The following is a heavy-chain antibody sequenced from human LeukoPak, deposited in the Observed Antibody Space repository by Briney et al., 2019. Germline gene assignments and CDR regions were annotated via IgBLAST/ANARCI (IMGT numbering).Heavy chain of an antibody. Sequence: GGSLRLSCATSGFTFSTYDINWVRQAPGKGLEWVSAISGGDATTYYADSVKGRFTISRDSSKNTVFLQMNNLRADDTAVYFCAKEKWLRFDSWGQGTLVTVSS. D-gene: IGHD5-12*01. CDR3: AKEKWLRFDS. J-gene: IGHJ4*02. CDR2: ISGGDATT. CDR1: GFTFSTYD. V-gene: IGHV3-23*01.